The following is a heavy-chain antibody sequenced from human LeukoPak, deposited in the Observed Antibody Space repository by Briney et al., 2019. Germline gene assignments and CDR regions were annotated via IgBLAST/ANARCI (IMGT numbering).Heavy chain of an antibody. CDR2: ISSSGSTI. V-gene: IGHV3-11*01. D-gene: IGHD1-1*01. CDR3: ARSELERRFAFDI. Sequence: GGSLRLYCAASGFTFSDYYMSWIRQAPGKGLEWVSYISSSGSTIYYADSVKGRFTISRDNAKNSLYLQMNSLRAEDTAVYYCARSELERRFAFDIWGQGTMVTVSS. J-gene: IGHJ3*02. CDR1: GFTFSDYY.